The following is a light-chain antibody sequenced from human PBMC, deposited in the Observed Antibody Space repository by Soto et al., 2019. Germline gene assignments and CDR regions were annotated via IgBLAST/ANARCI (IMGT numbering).Light chain of an antibody. CDR2: DAS. Sequence: EIVLTQSPATLSLSPGERATLSCRASQSVRTYLGWYQQKPGQAPRLLIYDASNRATGIPARFSGSGSGTDFTLTISSLEPEDFAVYYCQLYGISPHFGQGTRLEIK. CDR1: QSVRTY. CDR3: QLYGISPH. V-gene: IGKV3-11*01. J-gene: IGKJ5*01.